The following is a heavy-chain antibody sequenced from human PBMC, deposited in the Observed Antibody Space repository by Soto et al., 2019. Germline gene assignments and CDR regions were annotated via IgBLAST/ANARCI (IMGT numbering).Heavy chain of an antibody. CDR2: IYYSGST. CDR3: ARLTGYYDSSGYLYGMDV. CDR1: GGSISSGGYY. J-gene: IGHJ6*02. V-gene: IGHV4-31*03. D-gene: IGHD3-22*01. Sequence: LSLTCTVSGGSISSGGYYWSWIRQHPGKGLEWIGYIYYSGSTYYNPSLKSRVTISVDTSKNQFSLKLSSVTAADTAVYYCARLTGYYDSSGYLYGMDVWGQGTTVTVSS.